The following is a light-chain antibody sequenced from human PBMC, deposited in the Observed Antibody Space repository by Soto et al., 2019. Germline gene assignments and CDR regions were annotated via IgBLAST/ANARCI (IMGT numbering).Light chain of an antibody. J-gene: IGKJ1*01. V-gene: IGKV3-15*01. CDR2: DSS. Sequence: EIVLTQSPASLSLSPGETATVSCRASQSVPRHLAWYQQRPGLAPRLLIYDSSSRAAGVPARFSGSGSGTEFTLTISSLQSEDSAVYFCQQYANWPKTFGQGTKVDIK. CDR1: QSVPRH. CDR3: QQYANWPKT.